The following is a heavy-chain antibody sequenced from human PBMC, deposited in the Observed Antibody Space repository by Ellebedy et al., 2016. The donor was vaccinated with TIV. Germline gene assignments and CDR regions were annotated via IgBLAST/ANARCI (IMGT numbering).Heavy chain of an antibody. CDR3: ARFISWFDP. Sequence: PGGSLRLSCKGSGYSFTSYWIGWVRQMPGKGLEWMGTIYLGDSDTRYSPSFQGQVTISADKSISTTYLQWSSLKASDTAMYYCARFISWFDPWGQGTLVTVSS. CDR2: IYLGDSDT. V-gene: IGHV5-51*01. CDR1: GYSFTSYW. J-gene: IGHJ5*02. D-gene: IGHD3-10*01.